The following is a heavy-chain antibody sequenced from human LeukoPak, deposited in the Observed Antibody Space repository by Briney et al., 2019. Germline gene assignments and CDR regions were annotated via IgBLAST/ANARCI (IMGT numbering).Heavy chain of an antibody. D-gene: IGHD3-22*01. J-gene: IGHJ4*02. V-gene: IGHV1-46*01. CDR2: INPSGGST. CDR3: AREAYYYDSSGYYSDY. CDR1: GYTFTSYY. Sequence: GASVKVSCKASGYTFTSYYMHWVRQAPGQGLEWMGIINPSGGSTNYAQKLQGRVTMTTDTSTSKAYMELRSLRSDDTAVYYCAREAYYYDSSGYYSDYWGQGTLVTVSS.